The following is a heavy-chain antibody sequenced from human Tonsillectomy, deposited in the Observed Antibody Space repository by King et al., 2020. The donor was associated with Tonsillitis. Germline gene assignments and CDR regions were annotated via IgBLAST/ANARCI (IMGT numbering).Heavy chain of an antibody. CDR1: GFTFSSYW. D-gene: IGHD4-23*01. V-gene: IGHV3-74*01. CDR2: INIDGSST. CDR3: ARDIYGGNLPGY. Sequence: VQLVESGGGLVQPGGSLRLSCAASGFTFSSYWMHWVRQAPGKGLVWGSRINIDGSSTSYADSVKGRFTISRDNAKNTLYLQMNSLRAEDTAVYYCARDIYGGNLPGYWGQGTLVTVSS. J-gene: IGHJ4*02.